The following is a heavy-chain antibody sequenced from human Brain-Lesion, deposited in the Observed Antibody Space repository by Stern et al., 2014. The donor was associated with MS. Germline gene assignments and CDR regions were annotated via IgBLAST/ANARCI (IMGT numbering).Heavy chain of an antibody. Sequence: MQLVESGAEVKKPGSSVKVSCRASGGTFGSFAVNWVRQAPGQGLEWMGGIIPIFGTANSAQRFQGRVTITADESTTTAYMELNSLTSDDTAVYFCTREAIGHSGTFDFWGQGTLVTVSS. CDR3: TREAIGHSGTFDF. J-gene: IGHJ4*02. CDR2: IIPIFGTA. CDR1: GGTFGSFA. D-gene: IGHD5-12*01. V-gene: IGHV1-69*01.